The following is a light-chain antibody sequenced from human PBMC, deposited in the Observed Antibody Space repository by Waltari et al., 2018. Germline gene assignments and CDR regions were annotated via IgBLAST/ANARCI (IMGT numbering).Light chain of an antibody. J-gene: IGKJ2*01. CDR1: QSISSY. CDR3: QQSYSTPYT. V-gene: IGKV1-39*01. Sequence: DIQMTQSPSSLSASVGDRVTITCRASQSISSYLNWYHQKPGKAPKLLIYAASSLQSGVPSRFSGSGSGTDFTLTISSLQPEDFATYYCQQSYSTPYTFGQGTILENK. CDR2: AAS.